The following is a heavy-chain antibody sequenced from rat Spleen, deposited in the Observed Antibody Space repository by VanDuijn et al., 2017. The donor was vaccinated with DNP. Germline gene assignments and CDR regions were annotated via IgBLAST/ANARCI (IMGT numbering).Heavy chain of an antibody. V-gene: IGHV5-25*01. CDR3: ASHLTNWEPDY. Sequence: EVQLVESGGGLVQPGRSLKLSCAASGFTFSNYDMAWVCQAPTKGLEWVASISPSGGSTYYRDSVKGRVTVSRDNAKSTLYLQMNSLRSEDTATYYCASHLTNWEPDYWGKGVMVTVSS. D-gene: IGHD5-1*01. CDR1: GFTFSNYD. J-gene: IGHJ2*01. CDR2: ISPSGGST.